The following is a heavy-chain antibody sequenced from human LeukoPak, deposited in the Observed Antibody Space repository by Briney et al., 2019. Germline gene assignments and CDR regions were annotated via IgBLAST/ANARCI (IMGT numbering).Heavy chain of an antibody. CDR1: GFTFNTYS. D-gene: IGHD5-24*01. Sequence: GGSLRLSCAASGFTFNTYSMNWVRQAPGKGLEWVSSISSSSRYIYYADSVRGRFTISRDNSKNTLYLQMNSLRAEDTAVYYCANRPERWLQPFDYWGQGTLVTVSS. V-gene: IGHV3-21*04. CDR2: ISSSSRYI. J-gene: IGHJ4*02. CDR3: ANRPERWLQPFDY.